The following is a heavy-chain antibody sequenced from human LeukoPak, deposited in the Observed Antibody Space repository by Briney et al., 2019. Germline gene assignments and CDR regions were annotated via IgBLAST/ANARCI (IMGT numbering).Heavy chain of an antibody. CDR2: IYYSGST. Sequence: PSETLSLTCTVSGGSISSYYWSWIRQPPGKGLEWIGYIYYSGSTNYNPSLKSRVTISVDTSKNQFSLKLSSETAADPAVYYCARDEGRSGYDSGDNWFDPWGQGTLVTVSS. V-gene: IGHV4-59*01. D-gene: IGHD5-12*01. CDR1: GGSISSYY. J-gene: IGHJ5*02. CDR3: ARDEGRSGYDSGDNWFDP.